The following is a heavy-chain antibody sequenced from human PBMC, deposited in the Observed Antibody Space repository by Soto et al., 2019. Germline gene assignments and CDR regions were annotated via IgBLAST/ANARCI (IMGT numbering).Heavy chain of an antibody. CDR1: GFTFSTYN. CDR2: ISSTSVYM. V-gene: IGHV3-21*01. J-gene: IGHJ4*02. D-gene: IGHD6-19*01. Sequence: EVQLVESGGGLVKPGGSLRLSCAASGFTFSTYNMNWVRQGPGKGLEWVASISSTSVYMYYANSLKGRFTISRANAKSSLYLQVNSLRGEDTAVYYCARGWLRDPWMYWGQGTLVTVAS. CDR3: ARGWLRDPWMY.